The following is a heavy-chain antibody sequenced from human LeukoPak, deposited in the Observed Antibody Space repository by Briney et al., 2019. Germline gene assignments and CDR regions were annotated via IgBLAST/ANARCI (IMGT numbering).Heavy chain of an antibody. CDR1: GFTFSSYA. V-gene: IGHV3-23*01. CDR2: ISGSGGST. CDR3: AKGGRDDYVWGSYRPHAGYYFDY. J-gene: IGHJ4*02. D-gene: IGHD3-16*02. Sequence: QAGGSLGLSCAASGFTFSSYAMSWVRQAPGKGLEWVSAISGSGGSTYYADSVKGRFTISRDNSKNTLYLQMNSLRAEDTAVYYCAKGGRDDYVWGSYRPHAGYYFDYWGQGTLVTVSS.